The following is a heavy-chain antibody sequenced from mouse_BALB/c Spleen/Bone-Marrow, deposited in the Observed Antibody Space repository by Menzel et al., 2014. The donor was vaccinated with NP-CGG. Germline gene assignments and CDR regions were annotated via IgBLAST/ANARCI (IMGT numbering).Heavy chain of an antibody. CDR3: ARRWLPYAMDY. D-gene: IGHD2-3*01. J-gene: IGHJ4*01. Sequence: EVQLQQSGPELVKPGASVKMSCKAYGYTFTSYIMHWVKQKPGQGLEWIGYINPYNDGTKYNEKFKGKATLTSDKSSSTAYMELSSLTSEDSAVYYCARRWLPYAMDYWGQGTSVTVSS. CDR2: INPYNDGT. V-gene: IGHV1-14*01. CDR1: GYTFTSYI.